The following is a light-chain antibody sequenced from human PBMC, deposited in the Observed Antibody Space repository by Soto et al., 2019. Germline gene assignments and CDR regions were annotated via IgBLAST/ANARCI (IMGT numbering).Light chain of an antibody. CDR2: AAS. V-gene: IGKV3-20*01. J-gene: IGKJ3*01. Sequence: EIVLTQSPDTLSLSPGERATLFCRASQTLSINSLAWYQQKPGQAPRLLIYAASTRHTGSPDRFKGSGSGTDFALTINRLETEDFAVYFCQQYDGAHLTIGPGIKVDVK. CDR1: QTLSINS. CDR3: QQYDGAHLT.